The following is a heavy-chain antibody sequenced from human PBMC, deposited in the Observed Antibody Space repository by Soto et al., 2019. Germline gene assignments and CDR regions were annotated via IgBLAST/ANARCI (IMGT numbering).Heavy chain of an antibody. V-gene: IGHV1-2*04. J-gene: IGHJ4*02. CDR3: ARLLIRGYSGYPLEY. Sequence: ASVKVSCKASGYTFTGYYMHWVRQAPGQGLEWMGWINPNSGGTNYAQKFQGWVTMTRDTSISTAYMELSRLRSDDTAVYYCARLLIRGYSGYPLEYWGQGTLVTVSS. D-gene: IGHD5-12*01. CDR2: INPNSGGT. CDR1: GYTFTGYY.